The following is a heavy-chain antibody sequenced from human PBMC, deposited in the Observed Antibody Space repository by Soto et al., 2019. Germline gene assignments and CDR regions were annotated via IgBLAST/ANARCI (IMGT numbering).Heavy chain of an antibody. J-gene: IGHJ4*02. Sequence: QLQLQESGSGLVKPSQTLSLTCAVSGGSISSGGYSWSWIRQPPGKGLEWIGYIYHSGSTYYNPSLKSRVTLSVDRSKNQCSLKLSSVTAADTAVYYCASYDSSGPFDYWGQGTLVTVSS. CDR3: ASYDSSGPFDY. CDR1: GGSISSGGYS. V-gene: IGHV4-30-2*01. D-gene: IGHD3-22*01. CDR2: IYHSGST.